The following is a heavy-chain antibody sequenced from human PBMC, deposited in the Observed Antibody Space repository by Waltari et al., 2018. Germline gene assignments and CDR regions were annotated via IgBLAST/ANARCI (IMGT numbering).Heavy chain of an antibody. J-gene: IGHJ5*02. D-gene: IGHD2-2*01. CDR3: AKGPAARTNWFDP. CDR1: EFQFRTYD. V-gene: IGHV3-23*04. Sequence: EEQLEESGGGLVQPGGSLRLSCAASEFQFRTYDMRWVRLAPGKGLEWVSVIGSSGRNTYYADSVKGRFTISRDDSKNTLYLQMNSLRAEDTAVYYCAKGPAARTNWFDPWGQGTLVTVSS. CDR2: IGSSGRNT.